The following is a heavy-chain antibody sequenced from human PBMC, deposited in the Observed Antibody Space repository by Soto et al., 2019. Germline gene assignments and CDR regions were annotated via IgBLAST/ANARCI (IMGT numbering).Heavy chain of an antibody. CDR2: IYYSGST. Sequence: PSETLSLTCTVSGGSVSSASYYWYWIRQPPGKGLEWIGYIYYSGSTNYNPSLKSRVTISVDTSKNQFSLKLSSVTAADTAVYYCASYFGSGSSSNWGQGTLVTVPS. CDR3: ASYFGSGSSSN. V-gene: IGHV4-61*01. J-gene: IGHJ4*02. CDR1: GGSVSSASYY. D-gene: IGHD3-10*01.